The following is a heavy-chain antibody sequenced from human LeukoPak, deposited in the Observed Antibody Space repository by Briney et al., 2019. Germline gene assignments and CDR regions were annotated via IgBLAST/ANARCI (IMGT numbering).Heavy chain of an antibody. Sequence: GASVKVSCKASGYTFTSYAMNWVRQAPGQGLEWMGWINTNTGNPTYAQGFTGRFVFSLDTSVSTAYLQISSLKAEDTAVYYCASDYYDSSGYYLGVWYWGQGTLVTVSS. D-gene: IGHD3-22*01. V-gene: IGHV7-4-1*02. CDR2: INTNTGNP. J-gene: IGHJ4*02. CDR1: GYTFTSYA. CDR3: ASDYYDSSGYYLGVWY.